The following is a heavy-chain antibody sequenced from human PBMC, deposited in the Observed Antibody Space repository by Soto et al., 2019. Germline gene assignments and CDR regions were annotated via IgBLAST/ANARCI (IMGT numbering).Heavy chain of an antibody. CDR1: GGSISSYY. CDR3: ARGQVVAAQH. D-gene: IGHD2-15*01. CDR2: IYHSGST. Sequence: SETLSLTCTVSGGSISSYYWSWIRQPPGKGLEWIGYIYHSGSTYYDPSLKSRVTISVDRSKNQFSLKLSSVTAADTAVYYCARGQVVAAQHWGQGTLVTVSS. V-gene: IGHV4-59*12. J-gene: IGHJ4*02.